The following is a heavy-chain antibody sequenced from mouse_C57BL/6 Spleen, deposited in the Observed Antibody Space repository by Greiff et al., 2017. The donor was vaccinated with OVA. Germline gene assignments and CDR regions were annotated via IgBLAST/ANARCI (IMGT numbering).Heavy chain of an antibody. CDR3: ARNSGTLSYYFDY. Sequence: VKVEESGPGLVAPSQSLSITCTVSGFSLTSYAISWVRQPPGKGLEWLGVIWTGGGTNYNSALKSRLSISKDNSKSQVFLKMNSLQTDDTARYYCARNSGTLSYYFDYWGQGTTLTVSS. CDR2: IWTGGGT. V-gene: IGHV2-9-1*01. J-gene: IGHJ2*01. CDR1: GFSLTSYA. D-gene: IGHD3-3*01.